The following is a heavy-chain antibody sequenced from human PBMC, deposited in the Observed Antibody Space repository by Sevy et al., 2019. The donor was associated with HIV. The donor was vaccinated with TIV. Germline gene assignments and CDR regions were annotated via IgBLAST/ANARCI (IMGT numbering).Heavy chain of an antibody. CDR3: ARVGGCSSTSCFAYWFDP. CDR2: IKEDGSGN. CDR1: GFTFSNYW. J-gene: IGHJ5*02. Sequence: GGSLRLSCAASGFTFSNYWMSWVRQAPGKGLEWVANIKEDGSGNYYVDSVRGRFTISRDNAKNSLYLQMNSLRAEDTAVYYCARVGGCSSTSCFAYWFDPWGQGTLVTVSS. D-gene: IGHD2-2*01. V-gene: IGHV3-7*03.